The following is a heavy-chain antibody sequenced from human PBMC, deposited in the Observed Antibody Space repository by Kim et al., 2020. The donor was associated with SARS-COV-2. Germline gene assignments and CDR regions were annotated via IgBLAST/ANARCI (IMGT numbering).Heavy chain of an antibody. V-gene: IGHV4-59*09. Sequence: YTPSLKSRVTISVDTSKNQFSLKLSSVTAADTAVYYCARGGYSYADAFDIWGQGTMVTVSS. D-gene: IGHD5-18*01. J-gene: IGHJ3*02. CDR3: ARGGYSYADAFDI.